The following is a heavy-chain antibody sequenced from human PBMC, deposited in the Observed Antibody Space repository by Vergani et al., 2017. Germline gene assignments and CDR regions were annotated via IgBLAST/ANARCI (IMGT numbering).Heavy chain of an antibody. J-gene: IGHJ4*02. CDR3: AKLQGTVTTSVGH. Sequence: QVQLVESGGGVVQPGGSLRLSCAASGFTFSSYGMHWVRQAPGKGLEWVAFIRDDGSNKYYADSVKGRFTISRDNSKNTLYLQMNSLRAEDTAVYYCAKLQGTVTTSVGHWGQGTLVTVSS. CDR1: GFTFSSYG. D-gene: IGHD4-17*01. V-gene: IGHV3-30*02. CDR2: IRDDGSNK.